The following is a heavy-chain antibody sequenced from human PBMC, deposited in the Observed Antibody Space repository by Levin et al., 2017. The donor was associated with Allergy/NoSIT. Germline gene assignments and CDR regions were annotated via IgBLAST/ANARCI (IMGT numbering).Heavy chain of an antibody. CDR1: GGSFGGYY. CDR2: ISHRGIT. V-gene: IGHV4-34*01. D-gene: IGHD4-17*01. CDR3: AVFSLRYGTFDV. J-gene: IGHJ3*01. Sequence: SETLSLTCAVSGGSFGGYYWSWLRQPPGKGPEWIGEISHRGITTYNPSLKSLVSISVDTYRNQFSLNVNSVTAADTAVYYCAVFSLRYGTFDVWGQGTMVTVSS.